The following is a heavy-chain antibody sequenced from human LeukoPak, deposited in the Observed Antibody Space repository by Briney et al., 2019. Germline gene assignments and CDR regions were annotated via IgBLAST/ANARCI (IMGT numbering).Heavy chain of an antibody. V-gene: IGHV1-8*01. J-gene: IGHJ5*02. CDR3: ARAGAVVDNWFDP. Sequence: ASVKVSCKASGYTFTSYDINWVRQATGQGLEWMGWMNPNSGNTGYAQKFQGRVTMTRNTSISTAHMELSSLRSEDTAVYYCARAGAVVDNWFDPWGQGTLVTVSS. D-gene: IGHD2-15*01. CDR1: GYTFTSYD. CDR2: MNPNSGNT.